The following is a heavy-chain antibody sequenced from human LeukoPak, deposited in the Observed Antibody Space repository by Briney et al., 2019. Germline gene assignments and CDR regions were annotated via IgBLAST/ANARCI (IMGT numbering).Heavy chain of an antibody. CDR3: ARALLLAAAGGFDH. CDR1: GYTFTSYG. J-gene: IGHJ4*02. D-gene: IGHD6-13*01. Sequence: ASVKVSCKASGYTFTSYGINWVRQAPGQGLEWMGWISAYNGNTNYAQKLQGRVTMTTDTSTSTAYMELRSLRSDDTAVYYCARALLLAAAGGFDHWGQGTLVTVSS. V-gene: IGHV1-18*01. CDR2: ISAYNGNT.